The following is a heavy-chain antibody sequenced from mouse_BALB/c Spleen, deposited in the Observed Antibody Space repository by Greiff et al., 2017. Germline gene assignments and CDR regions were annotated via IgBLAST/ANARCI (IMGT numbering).Heavy chain of an antibody. D-gene: IGHD1-1*01. Sequence: VQLQQSGAELVKPGASVKLSCKASGYTFTSYDINWVRQRPEQGLEWIGWIFPGDGSTKYNEKFKGKATLTTDKSSSTAYMQLSRLTSEDSAVYFCAGSTVVARYWYFEVWGAGTTVTVSS. J-gene: IGHJ1*01. CDR1: GYTFTSYD. CDR3: AGSTVVARYWYFEV. V-gene: IGHV1S56*01. CDR2: IFPGDGST.